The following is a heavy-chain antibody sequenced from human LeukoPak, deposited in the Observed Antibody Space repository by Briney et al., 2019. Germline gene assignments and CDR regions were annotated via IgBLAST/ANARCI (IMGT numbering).Heavy chain of an antibody. Sequence: SETLSLTCTVSGDSINSRSYYWGWIRQPPGKGLQWIGNMFHTGSTYYNPSLKSRVTISVDPSKNQFSLILSSVTAADTAVYYCAGRYCTNGVCYWVDYWGQGTLVTVSS. CDR3: AGRYCTNGVCYWVDY. CDR1: GDSINSRSYY. V-gene: IGHV4-39*07. D-gene: IGHD2-8*01. J-gene: IGHJ4*02. CDR2: MFHTGST.